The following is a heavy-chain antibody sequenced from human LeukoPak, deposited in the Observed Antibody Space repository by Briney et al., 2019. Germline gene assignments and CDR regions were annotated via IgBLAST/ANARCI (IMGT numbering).Heavy chain of an antibody. Sequence: SETLSLTCTVSGGSISNYFWSWIRQPAGKGLEWIGRIYTSGSTNYNPSLKSRVTMSVDTSKNQFSLKLSSVTAADTAVYYCARVRRIAAADYYYYMDVWGKGTTVTVSS. D-gene: IGHD6-13*01. CDR3: ARVRRIAAADYYYYMDV. V-gene: IGHV4-4*07. CDR1: GGSISNYF. J-gene: IGHJ6*03. CDR2: IYTSGST.